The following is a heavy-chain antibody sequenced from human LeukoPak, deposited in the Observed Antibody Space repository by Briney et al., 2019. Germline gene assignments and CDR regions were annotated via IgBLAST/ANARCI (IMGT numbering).Heavy chain of an antibody. CDR3: ARTLRYFDWLTNPNWFDP. D-gene: IGHD3-9*01. V-gene: IGHV1-2*02. CDR1: GYTFTGYY. CDR2: INPNSGGT. Sequence: GATVKVSCKASGYTFTGYYMHWVRQAPGQGLEWLGWINPNSGGTNYAQKFQGRVTMTRDKSISTAYMELSRLRSDDTAAYYCARTLRYFDWLTNPNWFDPWGQGTLVTVSS. J-gene: IGHJ5*02.